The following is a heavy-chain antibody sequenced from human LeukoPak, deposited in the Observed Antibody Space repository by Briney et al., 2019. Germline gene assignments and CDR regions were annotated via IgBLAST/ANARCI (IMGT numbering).Heavy chain of an antibody. D-gene: IGHD2-2*01. V-gene: IGHV4-34*01. CDR3: ARNIVVVPAAIERDDAFDI. Sequence: KPSETLSLTCAVYGGSFSGYYWSWIRQPPGKGLEWIGEINHSGSTNYNPSLKSRVTISVDMSKNQFSLKLSSVTAADTAVYYCARNIVVVPAAIERDDAFDIWGQGTMVTVSS. CDR1: GGSFSGYY. J-gene: IGHJ3*02. CDR2: INHSGST.